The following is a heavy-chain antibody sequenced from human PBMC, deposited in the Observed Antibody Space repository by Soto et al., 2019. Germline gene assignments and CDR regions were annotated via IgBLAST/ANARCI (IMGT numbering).Heavy chain of an antibody. J-gene: IGHJ4*02. CDR2: IKQDGGGK. Sequence: GGSLRLSCAASGFTFSSYWMSWVRQAPGKGLEWVANIKQDGGGKYYVDSVKGRFTISRDNSKNSLYLQMNSLRAEDTAVYYCAKDPRGYSGYGYGRDYWSQGTQVTVSS. V-gene: IGHV3-7*03. D-gene: IGHD5-12*01. CDR1: GFTFSSYW. CDR3: AKDPRGYSGYGYGRDY.